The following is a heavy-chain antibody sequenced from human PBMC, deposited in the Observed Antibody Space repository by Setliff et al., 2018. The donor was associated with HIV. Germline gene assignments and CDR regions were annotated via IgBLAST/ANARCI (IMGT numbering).Heavy chain of an antibody. Sequence: SETLSLTCIVSGGSVNNFYWTWIRQSPTRGLEWLGYVYSTRSSDYNPSLKGRVAMSLGTSKNQVSLTLRSVTAADTALYYCATRKETSAYQNHYYFDNWGRGTRVTVSS. D-gene: IGHD3-22*01. CDR1: GGSVNNFY. V-gene: IGHV4-59*08. CDR2: VYSTRSS. CDR3: ATRKETSAYQNHYYFDN. J-gene: IGHJ4*02.